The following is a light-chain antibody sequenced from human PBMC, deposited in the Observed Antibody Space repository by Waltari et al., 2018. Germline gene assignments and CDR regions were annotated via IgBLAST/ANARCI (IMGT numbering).Light chain of an antibody. CDR3: KQYDGEVVT. V-gene: IGKV3-20*01. CDR1: QSVTSIS. Sequence: EIVLTQSPGTLSLSPGERATLSCRASQSVTSISLTWYQQKFGQAPRHLIYGTSSRATGIPDRFSGSGSETLFTLTISRLEPEDFAVYYCKQYDGEVVTFGGGTKVEI. CDR2: GTS. J-gene: IGKJ4*01.